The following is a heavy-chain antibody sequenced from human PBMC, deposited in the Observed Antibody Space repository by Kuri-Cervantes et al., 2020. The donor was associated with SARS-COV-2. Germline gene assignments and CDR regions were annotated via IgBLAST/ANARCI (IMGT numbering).Heavy chain of an antibody. V-gene: IGHV4-39*01. CDR3: ARLEVFGVTGYYYMDV. CDR2: VYYSGRT. D-gene: IGHD3-10*01. CDR1: GDSISRNNYY. J-gene: IGHJ6*03. Sequence: SETLSLTGTVSGDSISRNNYYWGWIRQPPGRGLEWIGRVYYSGRTFYNPSLKSRVTISVDTSKTQCSLTLKSVTAANTAVYFFARLEVFGVTGYYYMDVWGKGTTVTVSS.